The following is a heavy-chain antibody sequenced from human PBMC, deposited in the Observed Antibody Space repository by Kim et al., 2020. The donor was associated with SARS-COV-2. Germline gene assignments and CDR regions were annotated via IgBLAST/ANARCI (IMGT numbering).Heavy chain of an antibody. CDR1: GYTFTSYA. J-gene: IGHJ5*02. CDR2: INTNTGNP. V-gene: IGHV7-4-1*02. D-gene: IGHD6-13*01. CDR3: ARDRLPGYSSSRMGWFDP. Sequence: ASVKVSCKASGYTFTSYAMNWVRQAPGQGLEWMGWINTNTGNPTYAQGFTGRFVFSLDTSVSTAYLQISSLKAEDTAVYYCARDRLPGYSSSRMGWFDPWGQGTLVTVSS.